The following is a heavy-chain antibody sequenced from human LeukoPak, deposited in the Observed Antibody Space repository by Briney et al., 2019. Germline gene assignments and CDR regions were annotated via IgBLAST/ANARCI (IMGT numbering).Heavy chain of an antibody. CDR3: AVVPYYYYMDV. J-gene: IGHJ6*03. D-gene: IGHD2-15*01. V-gene: IGHV1-18*01. CDR2: ISAYNGNT. CDR1: GDTFSRYP. Sequence: GASVKVSCKASGDTFSRYPISWVRQAPGQGLEWMGWISAYNGNTNYAQKLQGRVTMTTDTSTSTAYMELRSLRSDDTAVYYCAVVPYYYYMDVWGKGTTVTVSS.